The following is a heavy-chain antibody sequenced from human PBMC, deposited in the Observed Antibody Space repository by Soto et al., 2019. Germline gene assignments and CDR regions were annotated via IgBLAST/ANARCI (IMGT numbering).Heavy chain of an antibody. V-gene: IGHV4-30-2*01. CDR1: GGSISSGGYS. Sequence: SETLSLTCAVSGGSISSGGYSWSWIRQPPGKGLEWIGYIYHSGSTYYNPSLRSRVTISVDRSKNQFSLKLSSVTAADTAVYYCARVGEYCSGGSCPNWFDPWGQGTLVTVSS. CDR3: ARVGEYCSGGSCPNWFDP. D-gene: IGHD2-15*01. J-gene: IGHJ5*02. CDR2: IYHSGST.